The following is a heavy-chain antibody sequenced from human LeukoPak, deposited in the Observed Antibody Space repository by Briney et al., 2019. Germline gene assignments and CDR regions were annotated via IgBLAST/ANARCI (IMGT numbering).Heavy chain of an antibody. J-gene: IGHJ4*02. V-gene: IGHV1-69*13. CDR1: GYTFTSYG. CDR3: ARGARNDYGYY. CDR2: IIPIFGTA. Sequence: SVKVSCRASGYTFTSYGISWVRQAPGQGLEWMGGIIPIFGTANYAQKFQGRVTITADESTSTAYMGLSSLRSEDTAVYYCARGARNDYGYYWGQGTLVTVSS. D-gene: IGHD4-17*01.